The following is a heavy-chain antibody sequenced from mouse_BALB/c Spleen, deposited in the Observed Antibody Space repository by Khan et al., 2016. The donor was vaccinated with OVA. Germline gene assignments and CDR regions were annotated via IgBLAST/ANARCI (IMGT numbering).Heavy chain of an antibody. J-gene: IGHJ1*01. CDR2: IYYSGTI. CDR1: GISITTGNYR. CDR3: ARDYGSLYWYFDV. D-gene: IGHD1-1*01. V-gene: IGHV3-5*02. Sequence: QLEESGPGLVKPSQTVSLTCTVTGISITTGNYRWSWIRQFPGNKLEWIGNIYYSGTITYNPSLTSRTTITRDTSKSQYFLEMNSLTAEDTATDFCARDYGSLYWYFDVWGAGTTVTVSS.